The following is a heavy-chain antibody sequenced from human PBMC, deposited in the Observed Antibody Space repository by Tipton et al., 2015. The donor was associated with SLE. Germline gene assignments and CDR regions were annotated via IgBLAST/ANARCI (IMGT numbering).Heavy chain of an antibody. Sequence: SLRLSCAASGFTFSSYGMHWVRQAPGKGLEWVSVIYSGGSTYYADSVKGRFTISRDNSKNTLYLQMNSLRAEDTAVYYCARVGSSGWYIDYWGQGTLVTVSS. V-gene: IGHV3-53*01. CDR3: ARVGSSGWYIDY. D-gene: IGHD6-19*01. CDR2: IYSGGST. J-gene: IGHJ4*02. CDR1: GFTFSSYG.